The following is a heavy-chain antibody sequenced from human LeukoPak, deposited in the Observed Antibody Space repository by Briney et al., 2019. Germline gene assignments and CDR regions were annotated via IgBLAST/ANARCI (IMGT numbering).Heavy chain of an antibody. CDR2: INPSGGGT. Sequence: ASVKVSCKASGYTFTSYYMHWVRQAPGQGLEWLGIINPSGGGTSYAQKLQSRVTMTRDTSTSTVYMELSSLRSEDTAVYYCARRTGSSDYGMDVWGQGTTVTVSS. CDR3: ARRTGSSDYGMDV. CDR1: GYTFTSYY. V-gene: IGHV1-46*04. D-gene: IGHD2-15*01. J-gene: IGHJ6*02.